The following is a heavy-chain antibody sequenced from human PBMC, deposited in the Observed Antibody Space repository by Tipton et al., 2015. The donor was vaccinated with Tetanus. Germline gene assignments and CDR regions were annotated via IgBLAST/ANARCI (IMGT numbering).Heavy chain of an antibody. J-gene: IGHJ4*02. CDR1: GYIFTNYW. V-gene: IGHV5-51*01. CDR3: ARAHCTDGVCNFDF. CDR2: IYPGNSDT. D-gene: IGHD2-8*01. Sequence: MQLVQSGGEVKKPGESLKISCKGSGYIFTNYWIGWVRQKPGTGLEWMGIIYPGNSDTRYSPSCQVQVTISFDTSIITAYLRWSSLKASETSVFYCARAHCTDGVCNFDFWGQGALVPVAS.